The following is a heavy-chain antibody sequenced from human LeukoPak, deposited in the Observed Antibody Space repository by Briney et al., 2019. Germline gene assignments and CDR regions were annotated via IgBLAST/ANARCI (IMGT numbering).Heavy chain of an antibody. V-gene: IGHV1-46*01. CDR1: GYTFTSYY. D-gene: IGHD1-26*01. CDR2: INPSGGST. Sequence: GASVKVSCKASGYTFTSYYMHWVRQAPGQGLEWMGIINPSGGSTSYAQKFQGRVTMTTDTSTSTAYMELRSLRSDDTAVYYCARDGFREFDYWGQGTLVTVSS. J-gene: IGHJ4*02. CDR3: ARDGFREFDY.